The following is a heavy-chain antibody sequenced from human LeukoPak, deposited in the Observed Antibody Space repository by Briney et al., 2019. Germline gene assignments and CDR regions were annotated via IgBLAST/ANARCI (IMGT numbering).Heavy chain of an antibody. Sequence: GGSLRLFCAASGFPFSRYWLSWVRQAPGKGLEWVANIKQDGSEKYYVDSVKGRFTISRDNAKNSLYLQMNSLRVEDTAVYYCARGWELDPWGQGTLVTVSS. CDR3: ARGWELDP. CDR2: IKQDGSEK. CDR1: GFPFSRYW. V-gene: IGHV3-7*05. J-gene: IGHJ5*02. D-gene: IGHD1-26*01.